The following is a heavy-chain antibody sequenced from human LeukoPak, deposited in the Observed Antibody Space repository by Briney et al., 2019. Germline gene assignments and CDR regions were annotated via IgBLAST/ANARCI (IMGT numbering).Heavy chain of an antibody. D-gene: IGHD6-13*01. CDR2: INGGSTSI. V-gene: IGHV3-48*01. J-gene: IGHJ6*02. CDR3: AKHRVSSSWYYYGMDV. Sequence: GGSLRLSCAASGFTFNSYSMNWVRQAPGKGLEWVSYINGGSTSIHYADSVKGRFTISRDNSKNTLYLQMNSLRAEDTAVYYCAKHRVSSSWYYYGMDVWGQGTTVTVSS. CDR1: GFTFNSYS.